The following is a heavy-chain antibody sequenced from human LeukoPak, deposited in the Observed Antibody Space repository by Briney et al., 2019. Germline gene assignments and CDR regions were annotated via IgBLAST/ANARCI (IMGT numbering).Heavy chain of an antibody. CDR3: ARDCSSTSDVDAFDI. CDR2: IYHSGST. V-gene: IGHV4-30-4*08. D-gene: IGHD2-2*01. J-gene: IGHJ3*02. Sequence: SETLSLTCTVSGGSISSGDYYWSWIRQPPGKGLEWIGYIYHSGSTYYNPSLKSRVTISVDTSKNQFSLKLSPVTAADTAVYYCARDCSSTSDVDAFDIWGQGTMVTVSS. CDR1: GGSISSGDYY.